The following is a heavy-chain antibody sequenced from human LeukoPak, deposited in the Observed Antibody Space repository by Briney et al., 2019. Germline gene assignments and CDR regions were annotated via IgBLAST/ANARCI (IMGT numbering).Heavy chain of an antibody. D-gene: IGHD3-16*01. V-gene: IGHV4-59*01. J-gene: IGHJ4*02. CDR1: RGFSTHYY. CDR3: TKGYYEPFDV. Sequence: PSETLSLTCTVSRGFSTHYYWNWLRQPPGKALEWIGCVSDTGRTTHNPSLKSRLTISVDTSKRQFSLTLTSLTAADTAVYYCTKGYYEPFDVWGQGILVTVSS. CDR2: VSDTGRT.